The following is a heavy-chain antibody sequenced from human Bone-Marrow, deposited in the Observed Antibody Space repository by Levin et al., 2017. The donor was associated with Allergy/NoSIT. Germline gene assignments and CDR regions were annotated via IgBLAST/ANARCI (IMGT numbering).Heavy chain of an antibody. CDR1: GFTFSTYD. J-gene: IGHJ3*02. CDR3: ARGRGGYYFDSSGYYCNALDM. Sequence: GGSLRLSCSVSGFTFSTYDMHWVRQATGKSLEWVSAIGTAGDTYYSDSVKGRFTISRENARNSLHLHVNSLRAGDTAVYYCARGRGGYYFDSSGYYCNALDMWGQGTMVTVSS. V-gene: IGHV3-13*01. D-gene: IGHD3-22*01. CDR2: IGTAGDT.